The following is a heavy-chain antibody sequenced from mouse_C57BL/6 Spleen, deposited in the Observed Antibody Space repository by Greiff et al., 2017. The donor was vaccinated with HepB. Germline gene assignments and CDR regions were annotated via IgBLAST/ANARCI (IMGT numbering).Heavy chain of an antibody. V-gene: IGHV1-7*01. D-gene: IGHD1-1*01. J-gene: IGHJ3*01. Sequence: VQLQQSGAELAKPGASVKLSCKASGYTFTSYWMHWVNQRPGQGLEWIGYINPSSGYTKYNQKFKDKATLTADKSSSTAYMQLSSLTYEDSAVYYCARQDANYYGSPWCAYWGQGTLVTVSA. CDR2: INPSSGYT. CDR3: ARQDANYYGSPWCAY. CDR1: GYTFTSYW.